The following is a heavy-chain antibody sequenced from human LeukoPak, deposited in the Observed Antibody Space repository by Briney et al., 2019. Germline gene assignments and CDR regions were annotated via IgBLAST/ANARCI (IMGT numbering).Heavy chain of an antibody. CDR1: GYSFSSLW. CDR3: ARLRGTSKTYYYDGLDV. J-gene: IGHJ6*02. D-gene: IGHD1-7*01. Sequence: GESLKISCKGSGYSFSSLWIGWVRQMPGKGLEWMGIILPGDSDARYSPAFQGQVTISADRSISTVHLQWSRLKASDTAIYYCARLRGTSKTYYYDGLDVWGQGTTVTVSS. V-gene: IGHV5-51*01. CDR2: ILPGDSDA.